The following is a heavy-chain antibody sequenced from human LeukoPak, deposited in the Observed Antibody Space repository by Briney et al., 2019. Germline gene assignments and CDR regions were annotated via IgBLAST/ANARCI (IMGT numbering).Heavy chain of an antibody. V-gene: IGHV3-30*18. J-gene: IGHJ3*02. CDR1: GFTFSSYG. CDR2: ISDDVSKK. CDR3: AKLYDSSGYYYPTDHAFDI. Sequence: QPGRSLRLSCAASGFTFSSYGMHCVRQAPGKGLEWVAVISDDVSKKYYADSVKGRFTISRDNSKNTLYLQMNSLRAEDTAVYYCAKLYDSSGYYYPTDHAFDIWGQGTMVTVSS. D-gene: IGHD3-22*01.